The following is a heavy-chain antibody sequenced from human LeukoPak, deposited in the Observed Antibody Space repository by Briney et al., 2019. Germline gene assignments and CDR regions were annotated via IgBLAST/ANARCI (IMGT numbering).Heavy chain of an antibody. J-gene: IGHJ3*02. Sequence: TPSQTLSLTCAVSGGSTSSGGYSWSWIRQPPGKGLEWIGYIYHSGSTYYNPSLKSRVTISVDRSKNQFSLKLSSVTAADTAVYYCASAYCGGDCYPDLGHAFDIWGQGTMVTVSS. V-gene: IGHV4-30-2*01. CDR3: ASAYCGGDCYPDLGHAFDI. CDR1: GGSTSSGGYS. D-gene: IGHD2-21*02. CDR2: IYHSGST.